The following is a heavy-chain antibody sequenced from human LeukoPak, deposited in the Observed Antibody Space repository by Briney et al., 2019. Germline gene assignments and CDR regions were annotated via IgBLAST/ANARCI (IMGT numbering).Heavy chain of an antibody. CDR2: ISGSGGST. J-gene: IGHJ4*02. CDR1: GFTFSSYA. CDR3: AKRTYYYDSSGDFDY. D-gene: IGHD3-22*01. Sequence: PGGSLRLSCAASGFTFSSYAMSWVRQAPGKGLEWVSAISGSGGSTYYADSVKGRSTISRDNSKNTLYLQMNSLRAEDTAVYYCAKRTYYYDSSGDFDYWGQGTLVTVSS. V-gene: IGHV3-23*01.